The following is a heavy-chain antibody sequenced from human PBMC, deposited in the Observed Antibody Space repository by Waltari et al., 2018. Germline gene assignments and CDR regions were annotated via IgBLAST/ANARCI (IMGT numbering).Heavy chain of an antibody. Sequence: QVQLVQSGAEVRKPGASVTVSCKASGYTFSNYGIAWVRQAPGQGLEWMGWIRAYDGDTKYAPEFEGRLTVTTETATNPAHMELRCLRSDDTAVYYCARLYDASAYYNTYLDPWGQGALVTVSS. D-gene: IGHD3-22*01. CDR3: ARLYDASAYYNTYLDP. V-gene: IGHV1-18*01. J-gene: IGHJ5*02. CDR2: IRAYDGDT. CDR1: GYTFSNYG.